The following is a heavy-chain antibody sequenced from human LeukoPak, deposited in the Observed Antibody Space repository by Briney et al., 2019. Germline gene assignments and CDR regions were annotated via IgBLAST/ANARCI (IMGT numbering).Heavy chain of an antibody. V-gene: IGHV4-39*01. CDR1: GGSISSSSCY. CDR2: IYYSGST. J-gene: IGHJ5*02. Sequence: SETLSLTCTVSGGSISSSSCYWGWIRQPPGKGLEWIGSIYYSGSTYYNPSLKSRVTISVDTSKNQLSLKLSSVTAADTAVYYCARPEKYSNWFDPWGQGTLVTVSS. D-gene: IGHD2-21*01. CDR3: ARPEKYSNWFDP.